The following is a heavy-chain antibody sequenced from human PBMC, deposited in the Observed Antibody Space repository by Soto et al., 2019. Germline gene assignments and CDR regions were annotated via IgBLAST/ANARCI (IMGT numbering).Heavy chain of an antibody. CDR3: ARVRDDYIWRSYPRFEFDY. D-gene: IGHD3-16*02. V-gene: IGHV3-48*01. J-gene: IGHJ4*02. CDR1: GFTFSSYS. CDR2: ISSSSSTI. Sequence: EVQLVESGGGLVQPGGSLRLSCAASGFTFSSYSMNWVRQAPGKGLEWVSYISSSSSTIYYADSVKGRFTISRDNAKNSLYLQMNSLRAEDTAVYYCARVRDDYIWRSYPRFEFDYWGQGTLVTVSS.